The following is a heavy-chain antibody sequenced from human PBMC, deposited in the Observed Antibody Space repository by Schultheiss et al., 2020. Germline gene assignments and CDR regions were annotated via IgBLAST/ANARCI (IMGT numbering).Heavy chain of an antibody. J-gene: IGHJ4*02. D-gene: IGHD5-24*01. V-gene: IGHV3-64*01. CDR3: ARMRRDGYFDY. Sequence: GGSLRLSCAASGFTFSSYDMHWVRQAPGKGLEWVSLISWDGGSTYYANSVKGRFTISRDNSKNTLYLQMGSLRAEDMAVYYCARMRRDGYFDYWGQGTLVTVSS. CDR1: GFTFSSYD. CDR2: ISWDGGST.